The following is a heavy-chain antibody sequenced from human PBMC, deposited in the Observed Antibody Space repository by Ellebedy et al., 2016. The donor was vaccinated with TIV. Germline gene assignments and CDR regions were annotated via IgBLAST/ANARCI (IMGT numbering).Heavy chain of an antibody. Sequence: ASVKVSCXVSGYTLTELSMHWVRQAPGKGLEWMGGFDPEDGETIYAQKFQGRVTMTEDTSTDTAYMELSSLRSEDTAVYYCATEAVVGATKDFQHWGQGTLVTVSS. J-gene: IGHJ1*01. D-gene: IGHD1-26*01. CDR3: ATEAVVGATKDFQH. CDR2: FDPEDGET. V-gene: IGHV1-24*01. CDR1: GYTLTELS.